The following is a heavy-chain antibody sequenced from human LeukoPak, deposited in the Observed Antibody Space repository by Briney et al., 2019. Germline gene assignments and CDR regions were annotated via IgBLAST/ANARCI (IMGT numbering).Heavy chain of an antibody. V-gene: IGHV4-34*01. CDR2: INHSGSS. CDR3: ARKSRFGSGWYWFDP. D-gene: IGHD6-19*01. Sequence: SETLSLTCAAYGGSFSGYYWSWIRQPPGKGLEWIGEINHSGSSNYNPSLKSRVTISVDTSKNQFSLKLSSVTAADTAVYYCARKSRFGSGWYWFDPWGQGTLVTVSS. CDR1: GGSFSGYY. J-gene: IGHJ5*02.